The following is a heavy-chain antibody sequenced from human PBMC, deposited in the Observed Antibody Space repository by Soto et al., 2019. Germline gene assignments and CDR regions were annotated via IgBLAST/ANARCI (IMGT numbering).Heavy chain of an antibody. CDR3: ARDSGSGDNWFDP. V-gene: IGHV1-69*01. D-gene: IGHD1-26*01. CDR1: GGTFSSYT. J-gene: IGHJ5*02. CDR2: IIPRFGTA. Sequence: QVQLVQSGAEVKKPGSSVKVSCKASGGTFSSYTITWVRQAPGQGLEWMGGIIPRFGTANYPQKFQGRVTITADESTSTAYMELSSLRSEDTAVYYCARDSGSGDNWFDPWGQGTLVTVSS.